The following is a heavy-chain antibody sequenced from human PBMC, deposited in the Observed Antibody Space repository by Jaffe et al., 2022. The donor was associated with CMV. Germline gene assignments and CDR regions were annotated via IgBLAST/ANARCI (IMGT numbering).Heavy chain of an antibody. CDR1: GFTFGDYA. Sequence: EVQLVESGGGLVQPGRSLRLSCTASGFTFGDYAMSWVRQAPGKGLEWVGFIRSKAYGGTTEYAASVKGRFTISRDDSKSIAYLQMNSLKTEDTAVYYCTKGKWELGTRNFDYWGQGTLVTVSS. V-gene: IGHV3-49*04. CDR2: IRSKAYGGTT. J-gene: IGHJ4*02. D-gene: IGHD1-26*01. CDR3: TKGKWELGTRNFDY.